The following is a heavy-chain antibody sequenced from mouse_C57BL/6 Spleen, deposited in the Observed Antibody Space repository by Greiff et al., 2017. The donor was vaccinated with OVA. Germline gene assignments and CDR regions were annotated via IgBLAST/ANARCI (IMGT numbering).Heavy chain of an antibody. Sequence: EVQVVESGGGLVKPGGSLKLSCAASGFTFSDYGMHWVRQAPEKGLEWVAYISSGSSTIYYADTVKGRFTISRDNAKNTLFLQMTSLRSEDTAMYYCARGGKSRNYYAMDYWGQGTSVTVSS. CDR3: ARGGKSRNYYAMDY. CDR2: ISSGSSTI. CDR1: GFTFSDYG. D-gene: IGHD2-1*01. V-gene: IGHV5-17*01. J-gene: IGHJ4*01.